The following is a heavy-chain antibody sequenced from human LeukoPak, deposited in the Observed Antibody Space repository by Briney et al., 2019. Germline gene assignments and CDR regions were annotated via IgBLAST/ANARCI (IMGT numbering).Heavy chain of an antibody. J-gene: IGHJ4*02. D-gene: IGHD2-8*01. CDR2: INHSGST. CDR1: HRYYRCYY. V-gene: IGHV4-34*01. CDR3: GICEFEDGLRYFDY. Sequence: SETMSLCSVAIHRYYRCYYRSRRRQPPGKGLGWIGEINHSGSTNYNPSLKSRVTISVDTSKNQFSLKLSSVTAADTAVDYGGICEFEDGLRYFDYWGQGTLVTVSS.